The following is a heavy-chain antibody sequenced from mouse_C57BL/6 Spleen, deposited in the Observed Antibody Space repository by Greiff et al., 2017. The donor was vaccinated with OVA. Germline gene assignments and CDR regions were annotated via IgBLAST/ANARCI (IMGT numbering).Heavy chain of an antibody. CDR1: GYTFTDYY. V-gene: IGHV1-26*01. Sequence: VQLQQSGPELVKPGASVKISCKASGYTFTDYYMNWVKQSHGKSLEWIGDINPNNGGTSYNQKFKGKATLTVDKSSSTAYMELRSLTSEDSAVYYCASLYYGSSPCYFDYWGQGTTLTVSS. J-gene: IGHJ2*01. CDR2: INPNNGGT. CDR3: ASLYYGSSPCYFDY. D-gene: IGHD1-1*01.